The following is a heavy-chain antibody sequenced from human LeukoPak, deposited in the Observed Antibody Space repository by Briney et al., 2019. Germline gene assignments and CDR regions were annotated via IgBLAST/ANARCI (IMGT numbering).Heavy chain of an antibody. V-gene: IGHV3-21*04. J-gene: IGHJ4*02. CDR2: ISSSSSYI. D-gene: IGHD1-7*01. CDR3: AKNYIQSSIDY. Sequence: GGSLRLSCAASGFTFSSYSMNWVRQAPGKGLEWVSSISSSSSYIYYADSVKGRFTISRDNSKNTLYLQMNSLRAEDTAVYYCAKNYIQSSIDYWGQGTLVTVSS. CDR1: GFTFSSYS.